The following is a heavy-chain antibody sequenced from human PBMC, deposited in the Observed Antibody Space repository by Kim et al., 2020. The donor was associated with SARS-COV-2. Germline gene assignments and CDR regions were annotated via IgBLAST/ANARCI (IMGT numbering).Heavy chain of an antibody. D-gene: IGHD2-8*01. J-gene: IGHJ5*02. CDR3: ARNEEGYCTNGVCPNWFDP. CDR1: GFTFSDYY. CDR2: ISSSGSTI. V-gene: IGHV3-11*01. Sequence: GGSLRLSCAASGFTFSDYYMSWIRQAPGKGLEWVSYISSSGSTIYYADSVKGRFTISRDNAKNSLYLQMNSLRAEDTAVYYCARNEEGYCTNGVCPNWFDPWGQGTLVTVSS.